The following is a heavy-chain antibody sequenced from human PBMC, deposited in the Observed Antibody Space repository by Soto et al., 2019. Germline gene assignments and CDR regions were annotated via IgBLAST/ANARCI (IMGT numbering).Heavy chain of an antibody. Sequence: QLQLQESGPGLVKPSETLSLICSVSGGSLSITTHHWGWIRQTPGKGLEWIGNIFYTGRVYYNPSLSSRVTIALETSKSQFALKLSSVTAADTAVYYCARHRGFWSSYYYFGVDVWGQGTTVTVSS. D-gene: IGHD3-3*01. CDR2: IFYTGRV. CDR3: ARHRGFWSSYYYFGVDV. V-gene: IGHV4-39*01. CDR1: GGSLSITTHH. J-gene: IGHJ6*02.